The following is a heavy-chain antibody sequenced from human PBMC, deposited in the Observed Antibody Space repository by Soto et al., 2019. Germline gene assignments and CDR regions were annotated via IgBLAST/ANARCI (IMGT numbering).Heavy chain of an antibody. J-gene: IGHJ4*02. CDR2: IYHSGST. CDR1: GGSISSGGYS. V-gene: IGHV4-30-2*02. Sequence: PSETLSLTCAVSGGSISSGGYSWSWIRQPPGKGLEWIGYIYHSGSTYYNPSLKSRVTISVDRSKNQFSLKLSSVTAADTAVYYCASRYPGDFHSWGQGTLVNVPQ. D-gene: IGHD7-27*01. CDR3: ASRYPGDFHS.